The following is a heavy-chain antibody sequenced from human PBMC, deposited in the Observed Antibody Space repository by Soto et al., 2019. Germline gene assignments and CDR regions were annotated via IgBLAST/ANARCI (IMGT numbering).Heavy chain of an antibody. Sequence: SETLSLTCAVSGGSISSGGYSWSWIRQPPGKGLEWIGYIYHSGSTYYNPSLKSRVTISVDRSKNQFSLKLSSVTAADTAVYYCARQITIFGVVIDIHNNWFDPWGQGTLVTVSS. CDR2: IYHSGST. CDR1: GGSISSGGYS. V-gene: IGHV4-30-2*01. D-gene: IGHD3-3*01. J-gene: IGHJ5*02. CDR3: ARQITIFGVVIDIHNNWFDP.